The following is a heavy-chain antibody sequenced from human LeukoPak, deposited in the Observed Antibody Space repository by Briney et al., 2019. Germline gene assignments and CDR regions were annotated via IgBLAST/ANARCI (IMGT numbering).Heavy chain of an antibody. D-gene: IGHD5-18*01. J-gene: IGHJ4*02. CDR3: ASDPTPLYSYGYEVDY. CDR2: IKQDGSEK. V-gene: IGHV3-7*01. Sequence: GGSLRLSCAASGFTFSSYWMSWVRQAPGKGLEWVANIKQDGSEKYYVDSVKGRFTISRDNAKNSLYLQMNSLRAEDTAVYYCASDPTPLYSYGYEVDYWGQGTLVTVSS. CDR1: GFTFSSYW.